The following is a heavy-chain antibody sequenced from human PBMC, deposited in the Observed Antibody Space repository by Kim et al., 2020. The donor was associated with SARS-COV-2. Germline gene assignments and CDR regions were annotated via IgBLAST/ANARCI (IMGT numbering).Heavy chain of an antibody. Sequence: GGSLRLSCAASGFTFSNYWMHWVRQAPGKGLVWVSRINSDGSTTNYADSVKGRFTISRDNAKNTLFLQMNSLRAEDTAVYYCAHWNDGYWGQGTLVTVS. CDR3: AHWNDGY. V-gene: IGHV3-74*01. CDR1: GFTFSNYW. J-gene: IGHJ4*02. CDR2: INSDGSTT. D-gene: IGHD1-1*01.